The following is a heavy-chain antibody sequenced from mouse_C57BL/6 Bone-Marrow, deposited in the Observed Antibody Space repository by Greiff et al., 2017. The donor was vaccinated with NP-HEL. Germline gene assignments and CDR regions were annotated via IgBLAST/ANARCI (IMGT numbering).Heavy chain of an antibody. CDR1: GYTFTDYY. CDR2: INPNNGGT. CDR3: ARGAGTEHYYAMDY. V-gene: IGHV1-26*01. Sequence: EVQLPQSGPELVKPGASVKISCKASGYTFTDYYMNWVKQSHGKSLEWIGDINPNNGGTSYNQKFKGKAKLTVDKSSSTAYMELRSLTSEDSAVYYCARGAGTEHYYAMDYWGQGTSVTVSS. J-gene: IGHJ4*01. D-gene: IGHD4-1*01.